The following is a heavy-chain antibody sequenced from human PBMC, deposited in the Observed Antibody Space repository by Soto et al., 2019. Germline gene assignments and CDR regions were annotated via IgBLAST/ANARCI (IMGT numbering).Heavy chain of an antibody. Sequence: QVQLVQSGAEVRKPGSSVKVSCKVSGGTFSSYAISWVRQAPVQGLEWMGGIIPMFGTPNYAQKFQGRVTITADKSTNTGYMELNSLTTEDTAVYYCARAAGYHYDSSGYQYWYFDLWGRGTLVTVSS. V-gene: IGHV1-69*06. CDR2: IIPMFGTP. CDR1: GGTFSSYA. D-gene: IGHD3-22*01. CDR3: ARAAGYHYDSSGYQYWYFDL. J-gene: IGHJ2*01.